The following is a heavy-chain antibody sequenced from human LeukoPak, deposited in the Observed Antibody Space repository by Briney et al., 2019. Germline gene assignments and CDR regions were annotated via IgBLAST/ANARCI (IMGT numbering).Heavy chain of an antibody. CDR2: ITHSGSP. J-gene: IGHJ3*02. CDR3: ARDHSSGAAFDI. D-gene: IGHD6-19*01. Sequence: SETLSLTCAVYGGSFSGYFWSWIRQPPGKGLEWIGEITHSGSPNYNPSLKSRVTISVDTSKNQLSLKLSSVTAADTAVYYCARDHSSGAAFDIWGQGTMVTVSS. CDR1: GGSFSGYF. V-gene: IGHV4-34*01.